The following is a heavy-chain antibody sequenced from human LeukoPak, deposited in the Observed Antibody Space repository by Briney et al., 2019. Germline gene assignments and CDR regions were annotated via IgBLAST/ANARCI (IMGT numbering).Heavy chain of an antibody. Sequence: PGGSLRLSCAASGFTFDDYAMSWVRQAPGKGLEWVSGINWNGGNTGYGDSVKGRFTISRDDSKNFLFLQMNSLRSEDTALYYCAASDGEQQLALWGQGTLATVSS. CDR1: GFTFDDYA. D-gene: IGHD6-13*01. V-gene: IGHV3-20*04. CDR2: INWNGGNT. CDR3: AASDGEQQLAL. J-gene: IGHJ4*02.